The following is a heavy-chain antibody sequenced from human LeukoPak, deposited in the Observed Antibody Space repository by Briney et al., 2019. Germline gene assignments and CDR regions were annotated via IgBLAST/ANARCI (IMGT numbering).Heavy chain of an antibody. CDR2: ISYDGTNK. V-gene: IGHV3-30*03. CDR3: ARSSWGSYYPLFDY. D-gene: IGHD3-10*01. J-gene: IGHJ4*02. CDR1: GFTFSSFG. Sequence: GGSLRLSCAASGFTFSSFGMHWVRQAPGKGLEWVSVISYDGTNKYYADSVKGRFTISRDNSKNTLYLQMNSLRAEDTAVYYCARSSWGSYYPLFDYWGQGTLVTVSS.